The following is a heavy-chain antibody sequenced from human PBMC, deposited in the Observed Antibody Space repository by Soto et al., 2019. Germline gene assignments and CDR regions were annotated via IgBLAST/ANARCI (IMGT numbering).Heavy chain of an antibody. CDR1: GSTFTAYY. Sequence: ASVKVSCKASGSTFTAYYMHWVRQAPGQGLEWMGVINPSAGSTTYAQKFQGRVTMTRDTSTSTVYMELSSLRSEDTALYYCAREHLVATISNWGQGTLVTVSS. D-gene: IGHD5-12*01. V-gene: IGHV1-46*03. J-gene: IGHJ4*02. CDR3: AREHLVATISN. CDR2: INPSAGST.